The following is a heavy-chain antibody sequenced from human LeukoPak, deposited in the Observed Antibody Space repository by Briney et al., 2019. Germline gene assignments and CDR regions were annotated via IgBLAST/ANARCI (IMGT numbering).Heavy chain of an antibody. CDR2: IIPILGIA. CDR1: GGTFSSYA. J-gene: IGHJ6*02. CDR3: AREDGIQTYYYYYGMDV. D-gene: IGHD1-14*01. Sequence: SVKVSCKASGGTFSSYAISWVRQAPGQGLEWMGRIIPILGIANYAQKFQGRVTITADKSTSTAYMGLSSLRSEDTAVYYCAREDGIQTYYYYYGMDVWGQGTTVTVSS. V-gene: IGHV1-69*04.